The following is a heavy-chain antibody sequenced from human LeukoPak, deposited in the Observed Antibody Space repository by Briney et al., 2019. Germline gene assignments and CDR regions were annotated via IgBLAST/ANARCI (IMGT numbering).Heavy chain of an antibody. V-gene: IGHV3-49*04. D-gene: IGHD3-10*01. CDR2: IRSKAYGGTT. Sequence: GGSLRPSCAASGFTISSYWMNWVRQAPGKGLEWVGFIRSKAYGGTTEYAASVKGRFTISRDDSKSIAYLQMNSLRTEDTAVYYCARFGGRYGLDVWGQGTTVTVSS. CDR3: ARFGGRYGLDV. CDR1: GFTISSYW. J-gene: IGHJ6*02.